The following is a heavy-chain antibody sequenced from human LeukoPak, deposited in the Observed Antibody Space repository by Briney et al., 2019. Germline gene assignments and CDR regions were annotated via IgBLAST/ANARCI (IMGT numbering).Heavy chain of an antibody. J-gene: IGHJ4*01. V-gene: IGHV4-39*01. CDR2: IYYSGNT. CDR1: GGSISSTSYY. CDR3: ARHDPIIARPLV. Sequence: SETLSLTCTVSGGSISSTSYYWGWIRQPPGKGLEWIGSIYYSGNTYYNPSLKSRVTISVDTSKNQFSLKLSSVTAADTAVYYCARHDPIIARPLVWGQGTLVTVSS. D-gene: IGHD6-13*01.